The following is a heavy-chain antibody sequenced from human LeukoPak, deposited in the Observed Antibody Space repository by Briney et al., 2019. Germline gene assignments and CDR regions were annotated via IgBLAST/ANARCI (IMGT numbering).Heavy chain of an antibody. CDR2: IYTSGST. CDR3: AREATYYDFWSGYSTVRDAFDI. CDR1: SGSISSHY. V-gene: IGHV4-4*07. D-gene: IGHD3-3*01. J-gene: IGHJ3*02. Sequence: SETLSLTCTVSSGSISSHYWSWIRQPAGKGLEWIGRIYTSGSTTYNPSLKSRVTISVDTSKNQFSLKLSSVTAADTAVYYCAREATYYDFWSGYSTVRDAFDIWGQGTMVTVSS.